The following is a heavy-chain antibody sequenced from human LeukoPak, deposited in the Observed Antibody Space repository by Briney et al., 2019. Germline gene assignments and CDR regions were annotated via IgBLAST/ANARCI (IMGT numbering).Heavy chain of an antibody. CDR3: AKDESMDY. CDR1: GFTFSTYG. CDR2: ISDDGSNK. D-gene: IGHD6-6*01. Sequence: GGSLRLSCAASGFTFSTYGMHWVRQAPGKGLEWVAVISDDGSNKYYADSVKGRFTISRDNSKNTLYLQMNSLRAEDTAVYYCAKDESMDYWGQGTLVTVSS. J-gene: IGHJ4*02. V-gene: IGHV3-30*18.